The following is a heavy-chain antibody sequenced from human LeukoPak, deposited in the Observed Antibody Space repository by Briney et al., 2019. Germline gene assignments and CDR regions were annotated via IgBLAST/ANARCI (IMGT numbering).Heavy chain of an antibody. J-gene: IGHJ4*02. V-gene: IGHV4-59*13. CDR3: ARVVQQLAPFDY. CDR1: GGSISSYY. D-gene: IGHD6-13*01. CDR2: THDSGNS. Sequence: SETLSLTCTVSGGSISSYYWSWIRQPPGKGLEWIGYTHDSGNSNYNPSLRSRVTISIDTSKNQFSLKLTSVTAADTAVYYCARVVQQLAPFDYWGQGTLVTVSS.